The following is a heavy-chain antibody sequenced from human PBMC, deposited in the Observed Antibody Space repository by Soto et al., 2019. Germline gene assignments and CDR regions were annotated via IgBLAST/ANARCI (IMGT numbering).Heavy chain of an antibody. J-gene: IGHJ4*02. CDR1: RFSFRSYG. CDR3: MTFTAVGSKWFVLHRLGPFNY. V-gene: IGHV3-30*03. D-gene: IGHD3-10*01. CDR2: ISYDGSNK. Sequence: HPGGSLRLSCAAPRFSFRSYGMHWVRQTPGKGLEWVAVISYDGSNKHYAESVKGRFTNSRDNAKNTIYLQMDSLRPDDTGVYHCMTFTAVGSKWFVLHRLGPFNYWGQGTLVTASS.